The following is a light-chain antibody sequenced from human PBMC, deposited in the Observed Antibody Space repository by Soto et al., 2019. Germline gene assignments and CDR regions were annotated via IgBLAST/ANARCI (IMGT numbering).Light chain of an antibody. CDR2: AAS. V-gene: IGKV1-27*01. CDR3: QKYNSAPQT. Sequence: DIQMTQSPSSLSASVGDRVTITCRASQGIRNYLAWYQQKPGKVPKLLIYAASTLQSGVPSRFSGSGSGTDFNLTISSLQPEDVATYYCQKYNSAPQTFGQGTKVDIK. J-gene: IGKJ1*01. CDR1: QGIRNY.